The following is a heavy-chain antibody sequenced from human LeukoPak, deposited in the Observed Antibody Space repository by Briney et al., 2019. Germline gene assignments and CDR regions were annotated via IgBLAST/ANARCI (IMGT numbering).Heavy chain of an antibody. Sequence: PGGSLRLSCAASGFTFSSYWMHWVRQAPGKGPEWISYIDARSGITYYADSVQGRFTISRDDARESVFLQMDGLRVDDTAVYYCARTYDFGRGPPGDAFDNWGPGTWVIVSA. CDR2: IDARSGIT. V-gene: IGHV3-48*01. CDR1: GFTFSSYW. J-gene: IGHJ3*02. D-gene: IGHD3-3*01. CDR3: ARTYDFGRGPPGDAFDN.